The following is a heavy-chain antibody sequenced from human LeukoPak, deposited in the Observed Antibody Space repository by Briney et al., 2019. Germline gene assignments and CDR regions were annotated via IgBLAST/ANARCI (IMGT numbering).Heavy chain of an antibody. CDR1: GGSFSGYY. Sequence: KPSETLSLTCAVYGGSFSGYYWSWIRQPPGKGLEWIGEINHSGSTNYNPSLKSRVTISVDTSKNQFSLKLSSVTAADTAVYYCARDEVRYYYFMDVWGKGTTVTVSS. CDR3: ARDEVRYYYFMDV. CDR2: INHSGST. V-gene: IGHV4-34*01. J-gene: IGHJ6*03.